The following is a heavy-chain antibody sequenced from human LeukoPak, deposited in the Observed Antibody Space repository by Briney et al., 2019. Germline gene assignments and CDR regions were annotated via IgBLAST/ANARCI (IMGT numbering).Heavy chain of an antibody. Sequence: GGSLRLSCAASGFTFSSYAMSWVRQAPGKGLGWGSAISGGGGSTYYADSVKGRFTISRDNSKNTLYLQRNRLTAEDTAVYCCANDQSIADRVNWFDPWGQGTLVTVSS. V-gene: IGHV3-23*01. CDR2: ISGGGGST. CDR1: GFTFSSYA. J-gene: IGHJ5*02. D-gene: IGHD6-6*01. CDR3: ANDQSIADRVNWFDP.